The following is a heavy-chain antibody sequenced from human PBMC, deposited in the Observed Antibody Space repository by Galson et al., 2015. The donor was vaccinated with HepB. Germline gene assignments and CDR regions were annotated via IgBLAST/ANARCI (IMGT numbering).Heavy chain of an antibody. Sequence: SVKVSCKASGYTFSSYGINWVRQAPGQGLEWTGWISGYNGNTNYALKLQGRVTISADTSTNTVYMELRSLSSDDTAVYYCARARYSSSSPDYWGQGTLVTVSS. CDR3: ARARYSSSSPDY. CDR2: ISGYNGNT. J-gene: IGHJ4*02. D-gene: IGHD6-6*01. CDR1: GYTFSSYG. V-gene: IGHV1-18*01.